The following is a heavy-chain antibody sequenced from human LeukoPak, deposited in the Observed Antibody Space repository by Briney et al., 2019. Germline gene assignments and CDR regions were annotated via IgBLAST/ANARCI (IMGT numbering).Heavy chain of an antibody. CDR3: AAFYYSAFFDY. CDR2: IDGTNSYT. V-gene: IGHV3-11*03. Sequence: PGGSLRLSCAASGFTFSDYYVTWIRQAPGKGLEWVSYIDGTNSYTNYADSVKGRFTIAGDNAKNSLYLQMNSLRAEDTAVYYCAAFYYSAFFDYWGLGTLVTVSS. J-gene: IGHJ4*02. CDR1: GFTFSDYY. D-gene: IGHD3-10*01.